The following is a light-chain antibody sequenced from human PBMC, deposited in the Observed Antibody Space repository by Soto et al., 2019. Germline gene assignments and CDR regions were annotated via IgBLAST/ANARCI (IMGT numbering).Light chain of an antibody. CDR3: QQLNSYPRT. Sequence: DIQLTQSPSFLSASVGDRVTITCRASQGISSYLAWYQQKPGKAPKLLIYAASTLKCGVPSRFSGSGSGTEFTLTISSLQPEDFATYYCQQLNSYPRTFGQGTKVEIK. V-gene: IGKV1-9*01. CDR1: QGISSY. CDR2: AAS. J-gene: IGKJ1*01.